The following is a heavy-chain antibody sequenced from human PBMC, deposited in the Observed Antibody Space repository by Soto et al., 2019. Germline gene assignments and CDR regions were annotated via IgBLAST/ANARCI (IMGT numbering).Heavy chain of an antibody. Sequence: PSETLSLTCAVSGGSITSYYWSWIRQAPGKGLEWIGNIYYRGSTNYNPSLKSRVTISVDTSKNQFSLKMSSVTAADTAVYFCAGLDMIQYYFDYWGQGTLVTVSS. CDR3: AGLDMIQYYFDY. D-gene: IGHD2-2*03. V-gene: IGHV4-59*01. CDR1: GGSITSYY. CDR2: IYYRGST. J-gene: IGHJ4*02.